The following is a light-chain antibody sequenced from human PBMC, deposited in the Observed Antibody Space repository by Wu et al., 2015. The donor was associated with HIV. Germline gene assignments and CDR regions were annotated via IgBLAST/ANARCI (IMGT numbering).Light chain of an antibody. V-gene: IGKV3D-20*02. Sequence: EIVLTQSPGTLSLSPGERATLSCRASQSVSSSYLAWYQQKPGQAPRLLIFNASLRATGIPGRFSGSGSGTDFTLTISSLESEDSAVYYCQQRSDRPLTFGQGTRLEIK. CDR2: NAS. CDR3: QQRSDRPLT. J-gene: IGKJ5*01. CDR1: QSVSSSY.